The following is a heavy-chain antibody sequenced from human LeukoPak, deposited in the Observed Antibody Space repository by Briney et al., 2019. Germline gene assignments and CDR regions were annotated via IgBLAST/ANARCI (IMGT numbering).Heavy chain of an antibody. CDR2: IWYDGSNK. CDR3: ASDGIAVDRGIGYFDY. D-gene: IGHD6-13*01. Sequence: SGKSLRLSCAASGFTFRSYGMHWVRQAPGKGLEWVAVIWYDGSNKYYADSVKGRFTISRDNSENTLYLQMNSLRAEDTALYYCASDGIAVDRGIGYFDYWGQGTLVTVSS. J-gene: IGHJ4*02. CDR1: GFTFRSYG. V-gene: IGHV3-33*01.